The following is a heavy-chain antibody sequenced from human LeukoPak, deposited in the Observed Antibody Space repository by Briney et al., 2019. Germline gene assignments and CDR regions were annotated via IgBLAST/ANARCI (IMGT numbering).Heavy chain of an antibody. D-gene: IGHD3-22*01. CDR2: INTNTGNP. CDR3: ARGLAQYYYDSSGYYQFDY. Sequence: ASVKVSCKASGYTFNNNALNWVPQAPGQGLEWMGWINTNTGNPMYAQGFPGRFVFSLDASVSTAYLQISSLKPEDTAVYYCARGLAQYYYDSSGYYQFDYWGQGTLVTVSS. V-gene: IGHV7-4-1*02. CDR1: GYTFNNNA. J-gene: IGHJ4*02.